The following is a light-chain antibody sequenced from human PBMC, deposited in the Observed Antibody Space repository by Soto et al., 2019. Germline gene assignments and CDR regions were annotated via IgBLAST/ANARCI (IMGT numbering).Light chain of an antibody. V-gene: IGKV3-20*01. CDR2: GAS. CDR3: QRYGTSLTLT. Sequence: EIVLTQSPGTLSLSPGDRATLSCRASQSVSSNYLAWYQQKPGQAPRLLICGASSRATGIPDRFSGSGSGTDFTLTISRLEPEDFAVYYCQRYGTSLTLTFGGGTKVDIK. J-gene: IGKJ4*01. CDR1: QSVSSNY.